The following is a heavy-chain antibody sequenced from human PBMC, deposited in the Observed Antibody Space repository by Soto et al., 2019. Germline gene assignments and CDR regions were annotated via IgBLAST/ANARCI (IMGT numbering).Heavy chain of an antibody. J-gene: IGHJ4*02. V-gene: IGHV3-23*01. CDR3: AKDRGYYDFWSGTGGPDY. D-gene: IGHD3-3*01. Sequence: EVQLLESGGGLVQPGGSLRLSCAASGFTFSSYAMSWVRQAPGKGLEWVSAISGSGGSTYYADSVKGRFTISRDNSKNTLYLQRNSLRAEDTAVYYCAKDRGYYDFWSGTGGPDYWGQGTLVTVSS. CDR1: GFTFSSYA. CDR2: ISGSGGST.